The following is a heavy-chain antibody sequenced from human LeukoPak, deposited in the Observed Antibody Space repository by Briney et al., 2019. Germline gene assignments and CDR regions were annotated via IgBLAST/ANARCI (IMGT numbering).Heavy chain of an antibody. D-gene: IGHD2-15*01. V-gene: IGHV4-61*08. CDR2: IYYSGST. J-gene: IGHJ4*02. Sequence: PSETLSLTCTVSGGSISSGGYYWSWIRQHPGKGLEWIGYIYYSGSTNYNPSLKSRVTISVDTSKNQFSLRLSSVTAADTAVYYCARDNCSGGSCQTDYWGQGTLVTVSS. CDR3: ARDNCSGGSCQTDY. CDR1: GGSISSGGYY.